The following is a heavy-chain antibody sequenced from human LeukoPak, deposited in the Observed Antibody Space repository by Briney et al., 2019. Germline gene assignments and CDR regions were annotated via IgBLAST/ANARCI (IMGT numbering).Heavy chain of an antibody. D-gene: IGHD3-10*01. V-gene: IGHV4-4*07. CDR3: ARAWGYYGSGSYYNNRFDP. CDR1: GGSISSYY. CDR2: IYTSGST. J-gene: IGHJ5*02. Sequence: SETLSLTCTVSGGSISSYYWSWIRQPAGKGLEWIGRIYTSGSTNYNPSLKSRVTISVDTSKNQFSLKLSSVTAADTAVYYCARAWGYYGSGSYYNNRFDPWGQGTLVTVPS.